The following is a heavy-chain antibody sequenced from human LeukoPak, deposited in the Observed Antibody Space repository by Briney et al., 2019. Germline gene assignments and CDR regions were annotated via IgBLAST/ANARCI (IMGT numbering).Heavy chain of an antibody. D-gene: IGHD3-22*01. Sequence: SETLSLTCTVSGGFISSYYWSWIRQPAGKGLEWIGRIYTSGSTNYNPSLKSRVTISVDKSKNQFSLKLSSVTAADTAVYYCARIGYYYDSSGYTGRYYYYYYMDVWGKGTTVTVSS. CDR2: IYTSGST. V-gene: IGHV4-4*07. CDR1: GGFISSYY. CDR3: ARIGYYYDSSGYTGRYYYYYYMDV. J-gene: IGHJ6*03.